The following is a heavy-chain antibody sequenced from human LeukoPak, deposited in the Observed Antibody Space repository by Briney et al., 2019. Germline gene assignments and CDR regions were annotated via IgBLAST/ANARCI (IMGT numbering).Heavy chain of an antibody. Sequence: GGSLRLSCAASGFTFSSYSMNWVRQAPGKGLEWVSYISSSSSTMYYADSVKGRFTISRDNAKNSLYLQMNSLRAEDTAVYYCARDNGIAAPPYMDVWGKGTTVTVSS. V-gene: IGHV3-48*01. CDR1: GFTFSSYS. D-gene: IGHD6-6*01. J-gene: IGHJ6*03. CDR2: ISSSSSTM. CDR3: ARDNGIAAPPYMDV.